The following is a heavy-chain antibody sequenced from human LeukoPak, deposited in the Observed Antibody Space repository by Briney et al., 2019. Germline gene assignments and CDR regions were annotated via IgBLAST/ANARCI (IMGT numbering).Heavy chain of an antibody. CDR2: IRQDGSES. CDR3: AKDRCSSTSCYLFDY. Sequence: GGSLRLSCEVSGFMFNKYWMSWVRQAPGKGLEWVANIRQDGSESHYADSVKGRFTISRDNAKNSLYLQMGSLRAEDTAVYYCAKDRCSSTSCYLFDYWGQGTLVTVSS. V-gene: IGHV3-7*01. D-gene: IGHD2-2*01. CDR1: GFMFNKYW. J-gene: IGHJ4*02.